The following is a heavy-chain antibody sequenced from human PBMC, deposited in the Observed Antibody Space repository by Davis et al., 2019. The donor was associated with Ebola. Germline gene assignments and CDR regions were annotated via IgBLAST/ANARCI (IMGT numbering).Heavy chain of an antibody. CDR3: TRGRGGSSWELY. D-gene: IGHD6-13*01. Sequence: GESLKISCAASGFTVSSNYMSWVRQAPGKGLEWVAVISYDGSNKYYADSVKGRFTISRDSSRNTLYLQMNSLRADDTATYYCTRGRGGSSWELYWGRGTLVAVSS. CDR1: GFTVSSNY. V-gene: IGHV3-30*03. CDR2: ISYDGSNK. J-gene: IGHJ4*02.